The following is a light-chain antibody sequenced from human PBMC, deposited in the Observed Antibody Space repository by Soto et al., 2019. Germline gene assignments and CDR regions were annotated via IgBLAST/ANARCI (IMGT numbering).Light chain of an antibody. CDR3: QQYNTDPYI. Sequence: DTQLTQSPGTLSASIGDRVSITCRASQPISDWLAWYQHKPGQAPKLLIFDASSLESGVPSRFSGTGSGTEFTLTITSLHPDDFATYYCQQYNTDPYIFGPGTTVEIK. CDR1: QPISDW. V-gene: IGKV1-5*01. J-gene: IGKJ3*01. CDR2: DAS.